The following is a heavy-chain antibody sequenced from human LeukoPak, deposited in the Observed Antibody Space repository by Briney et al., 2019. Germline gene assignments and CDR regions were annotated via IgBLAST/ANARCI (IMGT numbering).Heavy chain of an antibody. CDR3: AKAPSSATGLV. Sequence: PGGSLRLSCAGSGFTFSTYAMNWVRQAPGKGLEWVSGISDNGRSIYYADSVKGRFTISRDNLKNTLYLQMNSLRADDTAVYYCAKAPSSATGLVWGQGTLVIVSS. CDR1: GFTFSTYA. V-gene: IGHV3-23*01. J-gene: IGHJ4*02. D-gene: IGHD6-19*01. CDR2: ISDNGRSI.